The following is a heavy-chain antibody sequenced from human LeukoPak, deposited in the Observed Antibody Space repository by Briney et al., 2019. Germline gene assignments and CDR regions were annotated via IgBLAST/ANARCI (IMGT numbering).Heavy chain of an antibody. V-gene: IGHV3-30*18. D-gene: IGHD3-22*01. CDR2: ISYDGSNK. CDR3: AKATYYYDSSNIQH. J-gene: IGHJ1*01. Sequence: PGRSLRFSCAASGFTFSSYGMHWVRQAPGKGLEWVAVISYDGSNKYYADSVKGRFTISRDNSKNTLYLQMNSLRAEDTAVYYCAKATYYYDSSNIQHWGQGTLVTVSS. CDR1: GFTFSSYG.